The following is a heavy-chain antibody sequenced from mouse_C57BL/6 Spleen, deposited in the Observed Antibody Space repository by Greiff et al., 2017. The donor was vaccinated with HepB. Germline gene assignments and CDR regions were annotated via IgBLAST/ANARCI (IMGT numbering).Heavy chain of an antibody. CDR2: IYPGDGDT. CDR1: GYAFSSYW. D-gene: IGHD1-1*01. Sequence: VQLQQSGAELVKPGASVKISCKASGYAFSSYWMNWAKQRPGKGLEWIGQIYPGDGDTNYNGKFKGKATLTADKSSSTAYMQLSSLTSEDSAVYFCASHYYYGSSYWYFDVWGTGTTVTVSS. V-gene: IGHV1-80*01. J-gene: IGHJ1*03. CDR3: ASHYYYGSSYWYFDV.